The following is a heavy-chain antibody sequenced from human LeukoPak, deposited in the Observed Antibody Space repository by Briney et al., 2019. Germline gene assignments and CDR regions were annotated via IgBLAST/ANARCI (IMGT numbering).Heavy chain of an antibody. CDR1: GGTFSSYA. CDR3: ARGLFRWSRYYYYMDV. Sequence: SVTVSCKASGGTFSSYAISWVRQAPGQGLEWMGGNIPIFGTANYAQKFQGRVTITTDESTSTAYMELSSLRSEDTAVYYCARGLFRWSRYYYYMDVWGKGTTVTVSS. CDR2: NIPIFGTA. D-gene: IGHD4-23*01. J-gene: IGHJ6*03. V-gene: IGHV1-69*05.